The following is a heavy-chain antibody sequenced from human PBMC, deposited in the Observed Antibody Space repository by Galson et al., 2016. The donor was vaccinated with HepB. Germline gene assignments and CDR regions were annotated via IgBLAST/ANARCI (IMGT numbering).Heavy chain of an antibody. CDR2: ISSSGSSR. CDR1: GFILGNHE. J-gene: IGHJ3*01. V-gene: IGHV3-48*03. D-gene: IGHD2-2*02. CDR3: ARDDCNIGSSCYSMDAFDL. Sequence: SLRLSCAASGFILGNHEINWVRQAPGKGLEWVSYISSSGSSRYYADSVKGRFTISRDNTKSSVYLQMNSLRAEDTAVYYCARDDCNIGSSCYSMDAFDLWGQGTMVTVSS.